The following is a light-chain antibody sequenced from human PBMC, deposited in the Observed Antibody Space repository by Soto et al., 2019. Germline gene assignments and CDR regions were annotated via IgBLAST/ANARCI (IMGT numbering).Light chain of an antibody. J-gene: IGKJ5*01. V-gene: IGKV3-20*01. Sequence: EIVLTQSPGTLSLSPGERATLSCRASQSVSSSYLAWYQHKPGQAPRLLIYGASSRATGIPDRFSGSGSGTDFTLTISILEPEDFAVYYCQLYGSSPITFGQGTRLEIK. CDR1: QSVSSSY. CDR2: GAS. CDR3: QLYGSSPIT.